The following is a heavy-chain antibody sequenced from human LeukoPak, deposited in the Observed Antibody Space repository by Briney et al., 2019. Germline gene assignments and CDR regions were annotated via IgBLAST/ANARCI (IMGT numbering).Heavy chain of an antibody. CDR2: ISSNGGST. Sequence: GGSLRLSCAASGFTFSSYGMHWVRQAPGKGLEYVSAISSNGGSTYYANSVKGRFTISRDNSKNTLYLQMGSLRAEDMAVYYCARALAPYYDILTTSGVSPGMDVWGQGTTVTVSS. V-gene: IGHV3-64*01. CDR1: GFTFSSYG. D-gene: IGHD3-9*01. CDR3: ARALAPYYDILTTSGVSPGMDV. J-gene: IGHJ6*02.